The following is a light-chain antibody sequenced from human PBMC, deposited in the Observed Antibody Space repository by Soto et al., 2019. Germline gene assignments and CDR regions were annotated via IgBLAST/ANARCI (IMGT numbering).Light chain of an antibody. CDR2: GNS. J-gene: IGLJ1*01. CDR1: SSNIGAGYD. V-gene: IGLV1-40*01. CDR3: QTYDSSLSSYV. Sequence: QAVVTQPPSVSGAPGQRVTISCTGSSSNIGAGYDVHWYQQLPGTAPKLLIYGNSNRTSGVPDRYAGSKSGTSASLAITGLQAEDEADYYYQTYDSSLSSYVFGTGTKVTVL.